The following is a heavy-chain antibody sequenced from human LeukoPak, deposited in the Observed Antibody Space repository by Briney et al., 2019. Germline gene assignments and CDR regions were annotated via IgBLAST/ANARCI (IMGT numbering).Heavy chain of an antibody. Sequence: GGSLRLSCAASGFTVSSNYMSWVRQAPGKGLEWVSVIYSGGHTFSADSVKGRFTISRDSSKNTLYLQMNSLRVEDTAVYYCARASSGWNYFDYWGQGTLVTVSS. CDR2: IYSGGHT. D-gene: IGHD6-19*01. J-gene: IGHJ4*02. V-gene: IGHV3-66*01. CDR1: GFTVSSNY. CDR3: ARASSGWNYFDY.